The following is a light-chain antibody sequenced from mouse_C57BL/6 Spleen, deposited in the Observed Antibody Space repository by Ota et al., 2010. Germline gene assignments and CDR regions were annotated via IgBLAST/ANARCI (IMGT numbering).Light chain of an antibody. CDR3: VQYAQFPYT. V-gene: IGKV10-94*01. J-gene: IGKJ2*01. CDR1: QDISNY. CDR2: YTS. Sequence: DIQMTQTTSSLSASLGDRVTISCSASQDISNYLNWYQQKPDGTVKLLIYYTSSLHSGVPSRFSGSGSGTDYSLTISSLESEDFADYYCVQYAQFPYTFGGGTKLEIK.